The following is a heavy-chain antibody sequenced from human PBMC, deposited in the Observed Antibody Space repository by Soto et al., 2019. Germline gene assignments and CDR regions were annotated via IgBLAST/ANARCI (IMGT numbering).Heavy chain of an antibody. CDR1: GFTFSSYS. CDR2: ISSSNSTI. J-gene: IGHJ3*02. Sequence: GGSLRLSCAASGFTFSSYSMNWVRQAPGKGLEWVSYISSSNSTIYYADSVKGRFTISRDNAKNSLYLQMNSLRAEDTAVYYCARKVDDYGDGTRAFDIWGQGTMVTVSS. V-gene: IGHV3-48*01. CDR3: ARKVDDYGDGTRAFDI. D-gene: IGHD4-17*01.